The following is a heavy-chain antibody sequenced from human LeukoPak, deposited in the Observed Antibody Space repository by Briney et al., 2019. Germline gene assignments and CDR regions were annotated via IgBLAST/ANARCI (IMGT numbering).Heavy chain of an antibody. J-gene: IGHJ4*02. CDR2: IKQDGSEK. V-gene: IGHV3-7*01. Sequence: GGSLRLSCAASGFTFSSYWMSWVRQAPGKGLEWVANIKQDGSEKYYVDSVKGRFTISRDNAKNSLYLQMNSLRAEDTAVYYCAKDLKWFGELLSSGFDYWGQGTLVTVSS. CDR1: GFTFSSYW. D-gene: IGHD3-10*01. CDR3: AKDLKWFGELLSSGFDY.